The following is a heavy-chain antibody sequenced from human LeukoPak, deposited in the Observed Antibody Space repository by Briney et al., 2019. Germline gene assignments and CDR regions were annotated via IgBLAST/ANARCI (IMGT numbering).Heavy chain of an antibody. CDR1: GGSISSGGYS. D-gene: IGHD6-13*01. Sequence: TSETLSLTCAVSGGSISSGGYSWSWIRQPPGKGLEWIGYIYYSGSTNYNPSLKSRVTISVDTSKNQFSLKLSSVTAADTAVYYCARGVFSSSWYPYYFDYWGQGTLVTVSS. CDR2: IYYSGST. V-gene: IGHV4-61*08. J-gene: IGHJ4*02. CDR3: ARGVFSSSWYPYYFDY.